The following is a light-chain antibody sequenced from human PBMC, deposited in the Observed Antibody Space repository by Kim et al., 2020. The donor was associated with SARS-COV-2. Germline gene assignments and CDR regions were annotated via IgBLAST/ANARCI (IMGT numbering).Light chain of an antibody. V-gene: IGLV2-11*01. J-gene: IGLJ3*02. CDR3: CSYAGSYTWV. Sequence: GHAVPIPCTGTCSDVGGHTSVSWYQQHPGKAPKRMIYDVTKRPSGVPDRFSGSKSGNTASLTISGLQAEDEADYYCCSYAGSYTWVFGGGTQLTVL. CDR2: DVT. CDR1: CSDVGGHTS.